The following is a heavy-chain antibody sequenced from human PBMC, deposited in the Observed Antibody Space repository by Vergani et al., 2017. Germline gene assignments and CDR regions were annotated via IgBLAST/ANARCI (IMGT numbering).Heavy chain of an antibody. J-gene: IGHJ4*02. CDR1: GGSISSGSYY. CDR3: ARWDGYDYSFDY. D-gene: IGHD5-12*01. CDR2: IYTSGST. V-gene: IGHV4-61*02. Sequence: QVQLQESGPGLVKPSQTLSLTCTVSGGSISSGSYYWSWIRQPAGKGLEWIGRIYTSGSTNYNPSLKSRVTISVDTSKNQFSLKLSSVTAADTAVYYCARWDGYDYSFDYWGQGTLVTVSS.